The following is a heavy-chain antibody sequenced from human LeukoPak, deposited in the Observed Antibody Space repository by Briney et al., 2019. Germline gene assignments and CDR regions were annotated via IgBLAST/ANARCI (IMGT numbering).Heavy chain of an antibody. CDR2: IYHSGST. J-gene: IGHJ5*02. D-gene: IGHD3-10*01. Sequence: PSETLSLTCAVSGGSISSSNWWSWVRQPPGKGLEWIGEIYHSGSTNYNPSLKSRVTISVDKSKNQFSLKLSSVTAADTAVYYCARDRGYWGSWQVWFGELSAASTENWFDPWGQGTLVTVSS. CDR3: ARDRGYWGSWQVWFGELSAASTENWFDP. V-gene: IGHV4-4*02. CDR1: GGSISSSNW.